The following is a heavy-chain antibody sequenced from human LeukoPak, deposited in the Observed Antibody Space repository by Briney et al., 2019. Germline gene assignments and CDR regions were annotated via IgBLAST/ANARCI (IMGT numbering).Heavy chain of an antibody. Sequence: SSETLSLTCTVSGGSISSSSYYWGWIRQPPGKGLEWIGSIYYSGSTYYNPSLKSRVTISIDTSKNQFSLKLSSVTAADTAVYYCARVQYSRNNWNDLYYYYYMDVWGKGTTVTVSS. D-gene: IGHD1-20*01. CDR1: GGSISSSSYY. CDR3: ARVQYSRNNWNDLYYYYYMDV. V-gene: IGHV4-39*07. J-gene: IGHJ6*03. CDR2: IYYSGST.